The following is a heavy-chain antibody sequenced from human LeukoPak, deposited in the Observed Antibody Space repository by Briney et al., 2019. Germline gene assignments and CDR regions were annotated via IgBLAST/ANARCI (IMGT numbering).Heavy chain of an antibody. CDR2: INHSGST. D-gene: IGHD6-19*01. V-gene: IGHV4-34*01. J-gene: IGHJ4*02. Sequence: SETLSLTCAVYGGSFSGYYWSWIRQPPGKGLEWIGEINHSGSTNYNPSLKSRVTISVDTSKNQFSLKLSSVTAADTAVYYCARSPVESSGWYGFDYWGQGTLVTVSS. CDR1: GGSFSGYY. CDR3: ARSPVESSGWYGFDY.